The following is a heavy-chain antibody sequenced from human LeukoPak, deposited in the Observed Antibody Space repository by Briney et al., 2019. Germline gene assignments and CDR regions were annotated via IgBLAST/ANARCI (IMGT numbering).Heavy chain of an antibody. CDR3: ANEYYDFWSGYYPGSDAFDI. J-gene: IGHJ3*02. V-gene: IGHV3-23*01. CDR2: ISGSGGST. D-gene: IGHD3-3*01. Sequence: GGSLRLSCAASGFTFSSYAMSWVRQAPGKGLEWVLAISGSGGSTYYADSVKGRFTISRDNSKNTLYLQMNSLRAEDTAVYYCANEYYDFWSGYYPGSDAFDIWGQGTMVTVSS. CDR1: GFTFSSYA.